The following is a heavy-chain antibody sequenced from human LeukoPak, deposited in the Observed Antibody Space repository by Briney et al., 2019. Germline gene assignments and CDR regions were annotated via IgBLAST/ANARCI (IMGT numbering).Heavy chain of an antibody. CDR2: IYHSGST. J-gene: IGHJ4*02. V-gene: IGHV4-4*02. CDR1: GGSISSGNW. CDR3: ARRVEYYYDSSGYYLDY. D-gene: IGHD3-22*01. Sequence: SETLSLTCAVSGGSISSGNWWSWVRQPPGKGLEWIGEIYHSGSTNYNPSLKSRVTISVDKSKNQFSLKLSSVTAADTAVYYCARRVEYYYDSSGYYLDYWGQGTLVTVSS.